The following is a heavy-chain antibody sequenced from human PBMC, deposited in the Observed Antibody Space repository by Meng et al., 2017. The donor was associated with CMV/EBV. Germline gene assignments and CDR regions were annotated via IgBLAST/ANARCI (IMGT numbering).Heavy chain of an antibody. CDR1: GFTFSSYE. CDR3: AREIGYYDSSGYIDY. D-gene: IGHD3-22*01. J-gene: IGHJ4*02. V-gene: IGHV3-48*03. CDR2: ISSSGSTI. Sequence: GESLKISCAASGFTFSSYEMNWVRQAPGKGLEWVSYISSSGSTIYYADSVEGRFTISRDNAKNSLYLQMNSLRAEDTAVYYCAREIGYYDSSGYIDYWGQGTLVTVSS.